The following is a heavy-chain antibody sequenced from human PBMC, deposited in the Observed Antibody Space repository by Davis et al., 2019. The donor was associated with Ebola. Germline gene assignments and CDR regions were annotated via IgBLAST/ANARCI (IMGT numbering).Heavy chain of an antibody. V-gene: IGHV3-7*03. D-gene: IGHD3-10*01. Sequence: PGGSLRLSCAASGFTFSSYWMSWVRQAPGKGLEWVANIKQDGSEKYYVDSVKGRFTISRDNAKNSLYLQMNSLRAEDTAVYYCARSPVWFGENPFDYWGQGTLVTVSS. J-gene: IGHJ4*02. CDR1: GFTFSSYW. CDR2: IKQDGSEK. CDR3: ARSPVWFGENPFDY.